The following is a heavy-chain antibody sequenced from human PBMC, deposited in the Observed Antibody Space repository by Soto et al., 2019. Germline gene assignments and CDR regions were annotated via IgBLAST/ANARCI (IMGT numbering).Heavy chain of an antibody. Sequence: ASVKVSCKASGYTFTGYYMHWVRQAPGQGLEWMGWINPNSGGTNYAQKFQGWVTMTRDTSISTAYMELSRLRSDDTAVYYCASSGAVAGLAFDIWGQGTMVTVSS. CDR3: ASSGAVAGLAFDI. CDR2: INPNSGGT. J-gene: IGHJ3*02. CDR1: GYTFTGYY. D-gene: IGHD6-19*01. V-gene: IGHV1-2*04.